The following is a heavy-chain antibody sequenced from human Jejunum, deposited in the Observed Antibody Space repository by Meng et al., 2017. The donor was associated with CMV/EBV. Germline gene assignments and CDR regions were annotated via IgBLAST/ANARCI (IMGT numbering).Heavy chain of an antibody. V-gene: IGHV4-39*01. J-gene: IGHJ5*02. D-gene: IGHD1-14*01. Sequence: QLQLQESGPGLVKPSETLSLTCIVSGGSISSSGYYWGWIRQPPGKGMEWIGSIYYSGNTYYSPSLKTRVTISLDTPKNQFSLKVSSVTAADTAVYYCGSYRSGYNWFHPWGQGTLVTVSS. CDR1: GGSISSSGYY. CDR2: IYYSGNT. CDR3: GSYRSGYNWFHP.